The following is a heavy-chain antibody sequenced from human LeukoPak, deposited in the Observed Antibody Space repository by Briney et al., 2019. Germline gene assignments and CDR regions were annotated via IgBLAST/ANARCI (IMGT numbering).Heavy chain of an antibody. CDR2: IKSKPDGGTT. J-gene: IGHJ4*02. D-gene: IGHD5-24*01. CDR3: ARWRDGYV. V-gene: IGHV3-15*01. CDR1: GFTFSNAW. Sequence: PGGSLRLSCAASGFTFSNAWMTWVRQPPGKGLEWVGRIKSKPDGGTTDYAAPVKGRFTISRDNSKNTLYLQMNSLRAEDTAVYYCARWRDGYVWGQGTLVTVSS.